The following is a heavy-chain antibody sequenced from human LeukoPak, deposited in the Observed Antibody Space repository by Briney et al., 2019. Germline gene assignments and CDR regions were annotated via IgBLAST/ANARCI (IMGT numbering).Heavy chain of an antibody. Sequence: ASVKVSCKASGGTFSSYAISWVRQAAGQGLEWMGGIIPIFGTANYAQKFQGRVTITADESTGTAYMELSSLRSEDTAVYYCARDPSYYYGSGSYVYWGQGTLVTVSS. CDR1: GGTFSSYA. D-gene: IGHD3-10*01. CDR2: IIPIFGTA. J-gene: IGHJ4*02. CDR3: ARDPSYYYGSGSYVY. V-gene: IGHV1-69*13.